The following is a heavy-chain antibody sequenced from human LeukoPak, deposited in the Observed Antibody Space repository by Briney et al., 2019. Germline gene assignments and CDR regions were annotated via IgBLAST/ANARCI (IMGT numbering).Heavy chain of an antibody. CDR1: GFTFRSYA. V-gene: IGHV3-23*01. CDR3: AKEMGGGGADFDY. Sequence: PGGSLRLSCAASGFTFRSYAMSWVRQAPGKGLEWVSAISASGTGTYYADSVKGRFTISRDNSKNTLFLQMNSLRAEGTSMYYCAKEMGGGGADFDYWGQGTLVTVSS. D-gene: IGHD3-16*01. CDR2: ISASGTGT. J-gene: IGHJ4*02.